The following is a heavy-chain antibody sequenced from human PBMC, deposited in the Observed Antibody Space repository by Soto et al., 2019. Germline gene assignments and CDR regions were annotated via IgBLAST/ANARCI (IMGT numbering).Heavy chain of an antibody. CDR1: GYRFTDYV. D-gene: IGHD3-22*01. V-gene: IGHV1-3*01. Sequence: QVQLVQSGTEVKKPGASVKVSCKASGYRFTDYVIHWVRQAPGQRLEWMGWIGAGDGKTYYSQNFQGRVSINRDTSASTAYMELSSLISEDTAVYYCVRDYASDSGVHLDFWGQGALVTVSS. CDR3: VRDYASDSGVHLDF. J-gene: IGHJ4*02. CDR2: IGAGDGKT.